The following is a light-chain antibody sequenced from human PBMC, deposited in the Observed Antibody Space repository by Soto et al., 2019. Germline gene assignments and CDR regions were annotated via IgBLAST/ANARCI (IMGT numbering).Light chain of an antibody. J-gene: IGKJ5*01. CDR1: QSLLHSNGYNY. Sequence: IVMTQSPLSLPVTPGESASISCRSSQSLLHSNGYNYLDWYLQKPGQSPQLLICLGSNRASGVPDRFSGSGSCTDFTLKISRVEAEDVGVYYCMQALQTPSTFGQGTRLEIK. CDR3: MQALQTPST. CDR2: LGS. V-gene: IGKV2-28*01.